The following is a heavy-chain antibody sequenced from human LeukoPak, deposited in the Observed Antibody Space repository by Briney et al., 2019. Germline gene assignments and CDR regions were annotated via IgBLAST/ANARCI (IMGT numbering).Heavy chain of an antibody. Sequence: SETLSLTCAVSGYSISSGYYWGWIRQPPGKGLEWIGSIYHSGSTYYNPSLKSRVTISVDTSKNQFSLKLSSVTAADTAVYYCARGGSGWYFYWGQGTLVTVPS. V-gene: IGHV4-38-2*01. D-gene: IGHD6-19*01. CDR3: ARGGSGWYFY. CDR2: IYHSGST. CDR1: GYSISSGYY. J-gene: IGHJ4*02.